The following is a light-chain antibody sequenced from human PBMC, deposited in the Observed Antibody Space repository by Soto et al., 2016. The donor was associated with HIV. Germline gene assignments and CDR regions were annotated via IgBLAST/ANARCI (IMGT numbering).Light chain of an antibody. CDR2: QDT. V-gene: IGLV3-1*01. J-gene: IGLJ2*01. Sequence: SYELTQPPSVSVSPGQTATITCSGDKLGDKYAYWYQQKPGQSPVLVIYQDTKRPSGIPERFSGSNSANTATLTISGTQAMDEADYYCQAWDGSTVVFGGGTKLTVL. CDR1: KLGDKY. CDR3: QAWDGSTVV.